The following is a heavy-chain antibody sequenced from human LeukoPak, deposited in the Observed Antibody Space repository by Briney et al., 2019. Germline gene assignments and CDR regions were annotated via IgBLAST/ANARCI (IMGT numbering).Heavy chain of an antibody. Sequence: SETLSLTCTVSGGSISSGSYYWSWIRQPAGKGLEWIGRIYTSGSTNYNPSLKSRVTISVDTSKNQFSLKLSSVTAADTAVYYCARDRRLWFGELSSHFDYWGQGTLVTVSS. CDR2: IYTSGST. D-gene: IGHD3-10*01. V-gene: IGHV4-61*02. CDR3: ARDRRLWFGELSSHFDY. CDR1: GGSISSGSYY. J-gene: IGHJ4*02.